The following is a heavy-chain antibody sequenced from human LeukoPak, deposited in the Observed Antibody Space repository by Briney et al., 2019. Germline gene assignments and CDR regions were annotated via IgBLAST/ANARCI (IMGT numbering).Heavy chain of an antibody. Sequence: PGGSLRLSCAASGFTFSNVWMSWVRQAPGKGLEWVGRIKSKTDGGTTDYAAPVKGRFTISRDDSINTLYLQMNSLKTGDTAVYYCTTDLQYQLLIDCWGRGTLVTVSS. D-gene: IGHD2-2*01. V-gene: IGHV3-15*01. CDR1: GFTFSNVW. CDR3: TTDLQYQLLIDC. CDR2: IKSKTDGGTT. J-gene: IGHJ4*02.